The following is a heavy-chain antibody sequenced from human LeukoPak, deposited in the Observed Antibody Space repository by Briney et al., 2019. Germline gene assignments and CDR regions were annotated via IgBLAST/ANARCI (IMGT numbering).Heavy chain of an antibody. Sequence: PSETLSLTCAVYGGSFSGYYWSWIRQPPGKGLEWIGEINHSGSTNYNPSLKSRVTISVDTSKNQFSLKLSSVTAADTAVYYCAMRDYGGNSDGFDIWGQGTMVTVSS. J-gene: IGHJ3*02. CDR2: INHSGST. CDR1: GGSFSGYY. V-gene: IGHV4-34*01. CDR3: AMRDYGGNSDGFDI. D-gene: IGHD4-23*01.